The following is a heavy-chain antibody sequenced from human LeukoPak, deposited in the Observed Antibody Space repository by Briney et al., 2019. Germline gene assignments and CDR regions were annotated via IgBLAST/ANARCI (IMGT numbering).Heavy chain of an antibody. Sequence: ASVKVSCKVSGYTLTELSMHWVRQAPGKGLEWMGGFDPEDGETIYAQKFQGRVTMTEDTSTDTAYMELSSLRSEDTAVYYCATLPIVVATSNWFDPWGQGTLVTVSS. CDR1: GYTLTELS. D-gene: IGHD3-22*01. CDR2: FDPEDGET. V-gene: IGHV1-24*01. J-gene: IGHJ5*02. CDR3: ATLPIVVATSNWFDP.